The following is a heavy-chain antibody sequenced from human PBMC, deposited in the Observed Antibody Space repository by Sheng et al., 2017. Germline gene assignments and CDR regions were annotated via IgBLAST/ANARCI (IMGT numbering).Heavy chain of an antibody. CDR2: IYYSGST. J-gene: IGHJ3*02. CDR3: ARGPSYGDYEAI. D-gene: IGHD4-17*01. Sequence: QVQLQESGPGLVKPSQTLSLTCTVSGGSISSDFLYWSWIRQHPGKGLEWIGYIYYSGSTYYNPSLNSRVTISVDTSKNQFSLKLRSVTAADTAVYYCARGPSYGDYEAIWGQGTMVTVSS. CDR1: GGSISSDFLY. V-gene: IGHV4-31*03.